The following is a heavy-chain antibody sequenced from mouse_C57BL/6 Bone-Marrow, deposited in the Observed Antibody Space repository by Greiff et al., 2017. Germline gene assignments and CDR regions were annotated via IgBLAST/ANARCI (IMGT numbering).Heavy chain of an antibody. CDR2: IYPGDGDT. CDR3: ARVAGYYLYYFDD. CDR1: GYAFSSSW. Sequence: VQLQQSGPELVKPGASVKISCKASGYAFSSSWMNWVKQRPGKGLEWIGRIYPGDGDTNYNGKFKGKATLTADKSSSTAYMQLSSLTSEDSAVYFCARVAGYYLYYFDDWGQGTTRTVSS. D-gene: IGHD2-3*01. V-gene: IGHV1-82*01. J-gene: IGHJ2*01.